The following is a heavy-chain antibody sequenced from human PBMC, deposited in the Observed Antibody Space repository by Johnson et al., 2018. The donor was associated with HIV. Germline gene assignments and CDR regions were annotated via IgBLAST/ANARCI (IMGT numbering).Heavy chain of an antibody. V-gene: IGHV3-7*04. Sequence: VQVVESGGGLVKPGGSLRLSCAASGFTFSDYHMTWIRQAPGKVLEWVASIRQDGSEKYYVDSVKGRFTISRDNAKNSLYLQMNSLRAEDTAVYYCAGRDLLRAFDFWGQGTIVTVSS. CDR1: GFTFSDYH. CDR3: AGRDLLRAFDF. CDR2: IRQDGSEK. D-gene: IGHD2-15*01. J-gene: IGHJ3*01.